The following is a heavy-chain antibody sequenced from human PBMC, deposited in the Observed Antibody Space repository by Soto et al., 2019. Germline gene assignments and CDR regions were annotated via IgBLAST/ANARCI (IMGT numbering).Heavy chain of an antibody. D-gene: IGHD6-19*01. CDR2: INPNSGGT. Sequence: GASVKVSCKASGYTFTGYYLHWVRQAPGQGLEWMGWINPNSGGTNYAQKFQGRVTMTRDTSISTAYMELSRLRSDDTAVYYCARGIAVASYYYGMDVWGQGTTVPVSS. CDR3: ARGIAVASYYYGMDV. J-gene: IGHJ6*02. CDR1: GYTFTGYY. V-gene: IGHV1-2*02.